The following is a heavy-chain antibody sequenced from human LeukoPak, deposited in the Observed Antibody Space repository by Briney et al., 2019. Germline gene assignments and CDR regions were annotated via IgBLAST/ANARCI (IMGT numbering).Heavy chain of an antibody. Sequence: ASVKVSCKASGYTFTSYGISWVRQAPGQGLEWMGWISAYNGNTNYAQKLQGRVTMTTDTSTSTAYMELRSLRSDDTAVYYCATRNCSSTSCTPPHYDFWSGYFWDVWGKGTTVTVSS. CDR3: ATRNCSSTSCTPPHYDFWSGYFWDV. D-gene: IGHD3-3*01. CDR2: ISAYNGNT. CDR1: GYTFTSYG. J-gene: IGHJ6*04. V-gene: IGHV1-18*01.